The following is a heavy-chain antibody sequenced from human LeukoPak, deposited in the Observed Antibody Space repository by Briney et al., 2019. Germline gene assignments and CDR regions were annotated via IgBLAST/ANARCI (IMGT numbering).Heavy chain of an antibody. CDR3: ARVPTDYMDV. CDR1: GGSISSGGYY. D-gene: IGHD4-17*01. CDR2: IFYTGST. J-gene: IGHJ6*03. Sequence: PSETLSLTRTVSGGSISSGGYYWSWIRQHPGKGLEWIGYIFYTGSTYSNPSLKSRVTISVDTSKNQFSLKLSSVTAADTAVYYCARVPTDYMDVWGKGTTVTVSS. V-gene: IGHV4-31*03.